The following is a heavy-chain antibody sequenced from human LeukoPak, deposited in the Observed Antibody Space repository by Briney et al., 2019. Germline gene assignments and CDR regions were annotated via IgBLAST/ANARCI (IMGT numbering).Heavy chain of an antibody. CDR2: ISAYNGST. V-gene: IGHV1-18*01. CDR1: GYTFTSYD. J-gene: IGHJ4*02. Sequence: GASVKVSCKASGYTFTSYDINWVRQATGQGLEWMGWISAYNGSTNYAQKLQGRVTMTTDTSTSTTYMELRSLRSDDTAVYYCTRGSSYSSSSDVDYWGQGTLVTVSS. CDR3: TRGSSYSSSSDVDY. D-gene: IGHD6-6*01.